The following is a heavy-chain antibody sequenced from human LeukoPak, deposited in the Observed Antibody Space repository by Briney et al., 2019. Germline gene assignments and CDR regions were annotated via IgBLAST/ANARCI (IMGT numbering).Heavy chain of an antibody. CDR1: GGSISSSSYY. V-gene: IGHV4-39*01. D-gene: IGHD1-26*01. CDR2: IYYSGST. Sequence: PAETLSLTCTVSGGSISSSSYYWGWVRQPPGRGLGWIGSIYYSGSTYYNPSLKSRVTISVDTSKNQFSLKLSSVTAADTAVYYCARVEGATEYYFDYWGQGTLVTVSS. J-gene: IGHJ4*02. CDR3: ARVEGATEYYFDY.